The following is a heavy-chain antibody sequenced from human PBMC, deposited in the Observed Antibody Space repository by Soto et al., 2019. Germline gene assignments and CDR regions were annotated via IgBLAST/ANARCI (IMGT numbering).Heavy chain of an antibody. CDR3: ARDREWFGKFPYSSDY. D-gene: IGHD3-10*01. V-gene: IGHV1-3*04. CDR1: GYTFTSYA. CDR2: INTASGNT. Sequence: GASVKVSCKASGYTFTSYAMNWVRQAPGHRLEWMGWINTASGNTEYSQKFQGRVTITRDTSASTAYTDLSSLRSEDTAVYYCARDREWFGKFPYSSDYWGQGTLVTVSS. J-gene: IGHJ4*02.